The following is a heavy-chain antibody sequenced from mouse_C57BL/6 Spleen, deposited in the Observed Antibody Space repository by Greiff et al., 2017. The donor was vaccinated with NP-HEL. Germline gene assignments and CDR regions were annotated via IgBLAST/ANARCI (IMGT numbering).Heavy chain of an antibody. D-gene: IGHD2-1*01. CDR3: AKYGNYHYYAMDY. V-gene: IGHV2-4*01. CDR1: GFSLTSYG. CDR2: IWSGGST. Sequence: VQRVESGPGLVQPSQRLSITCTVSGFSLTSYGVHWVRQPPGKGLEWLGVIWSGGSTDYNAAFISRLSISKDNSKSQVFFKMNSLQADDTAIYYCAKYGNYHYYAMDYWGQGTSVTVSS. J-gene: IGHJ4*01.